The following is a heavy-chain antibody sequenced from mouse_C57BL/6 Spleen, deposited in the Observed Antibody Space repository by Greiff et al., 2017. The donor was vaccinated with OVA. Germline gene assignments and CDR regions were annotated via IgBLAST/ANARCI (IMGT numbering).Heavy chain of an antibody. CDR1: GYAFSSSW. J-gene: IGHJ3*01. CDR3: ARSGDYDDGFAY. D-gene: IGHD2-4*01. V-gene: IGHV1-82*01. Sequence: VKLMESGPELVKPGASVKISCKASGYAFSSSWMNWVKQRPGKGLEWIGRIYPGDGDTNYNGKFKGKATLTADKSSSTAYMQLSSLTSEDSAVYFCARSGDYDDGFAYWGQGTLVTVSA. CDR2: IYPGDGDT.